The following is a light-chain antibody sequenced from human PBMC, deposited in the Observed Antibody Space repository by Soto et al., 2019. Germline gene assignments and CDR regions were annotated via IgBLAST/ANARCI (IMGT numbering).Light chain of an antibody. CDR2: DVS. V-gene: IGLV2-14*03. CDR1: SSDVGGYKY. J-gene: IGLJ2*01. CDR3: SSYTSSSTAV. Sequence: QSALTQPASVSGSPGQSITIPCTGTSSDVGGYKYVSWYQQHPGKAPKLMIYDVSNRPSGVSNRFSGSKSGNTASLTISGLQAEDEADYYCSSYTSSSTAVFGGGTKLTVL.